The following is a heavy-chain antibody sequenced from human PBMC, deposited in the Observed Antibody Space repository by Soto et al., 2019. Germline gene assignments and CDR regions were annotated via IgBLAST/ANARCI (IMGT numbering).Heavy chain of an antibody. V-gene: IGHV4-31*03. J-gene: IGHJ4*02. CDR1: GGSISSGGYY. CDR3: ARVTPGIVVVPAARNPTLGNYYFDY. D-gene: IGHD2-2*01. CDR2: IYYSGST. Sequence: QVQLQESGPGLVKPSQTLSLTCTVSGGSISSGGYYWSWIRQHPGKGLEWIGYIYYSGSTYYNPSLKSRVTISVDTSKNQFSLKLSSVTAADTAVYYCARVTPGIVVVPAARNPTLGNYYFDYWGQGTLVTVSS.